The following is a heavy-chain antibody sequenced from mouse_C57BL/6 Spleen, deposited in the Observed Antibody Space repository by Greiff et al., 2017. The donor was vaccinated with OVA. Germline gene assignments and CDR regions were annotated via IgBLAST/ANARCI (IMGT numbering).Heavy chain of an antibody. J-gene: IGHJ2*01. CDR2: IWSGGST. CDR3: ARDGNYVGTFDD. CDR1: GFSLTSYG. Sequence: VKLQESGPGLVQPSQSLSITCTVSGFSLTSYGVHWVRQSPGKGLEWLGVIWSGGSTDYNAAFISRLSISKDNSKSQVFFKMNSLQADDTAIYYCARDGNYVGTFDDWGQGTTLTVSS. V-gene: IGHV2-2*01. D-gene: IGHD2-1*01.